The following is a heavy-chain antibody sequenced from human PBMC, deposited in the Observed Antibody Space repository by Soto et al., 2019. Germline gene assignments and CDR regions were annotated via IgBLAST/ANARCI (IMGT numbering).Heavy chain of an antibody. CDR1: GGTFSSYA. V-gene: IGHV1-69*01. CDR3: ARERVYYYGSGSYRLFDY. CDR2: IIPIFGTA. Sequence: QVQLVQSGAEVKKPGSSVKVSCKASGGTFSSYAISWVRQAPGQGLEWMGGIIPIFGTANYAQKFQGRVTITADESTSTAYMERSSLRSEDTAVYYCARERVYYYGSGSYRLFDYWGQGTLVTVSS. J-gene: IGHJ4*02. D-gene: IGHD3-10*01.